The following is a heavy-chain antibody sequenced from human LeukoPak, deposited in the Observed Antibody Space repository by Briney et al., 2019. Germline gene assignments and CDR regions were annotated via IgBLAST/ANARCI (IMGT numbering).Heavy chain of an antibody. CDR2: INHSGST. D-gene: IGHD2-15*01. CDR1: GGSISSTINY. V-gene: IGHV4-39*07. Sequence: QPSETLSLTCTVSGGSISSTINYWGWIRQPPGKGLEWIGEINHSGSTNYNPSLKSRVTISVDTSKNQFSLRLSSVTAADTAVYYCARGGASVVASRITARPFDYWGQGVLVTVSS. J-gene: IGHJ4*02. CDR3: ARGGASVVASRITARPFDY.